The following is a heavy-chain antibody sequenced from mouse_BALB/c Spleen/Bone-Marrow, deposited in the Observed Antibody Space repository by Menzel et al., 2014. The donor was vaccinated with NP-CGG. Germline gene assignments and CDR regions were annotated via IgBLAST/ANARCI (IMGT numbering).Heavy chain of an antibody. Sequence: QVQLQQSGPGLVAPSQSLSITCTASGFSLTGYGVNWVRQPPGKGLEWLGMIWGDGRTDYNSALKSRLSISKDNSKSQVFLKMNSLQTDDTARYYCARHYGSNYYAMDYWGQGTSVTVSS. CDR1: GFSLTGYG. J-gene: IGHJ4*01. CDR3: ARHYGSNYYAMDY. V-gene: IGHV2-6-7*01. CDR2: IWGDGRT. D-gene: IGHD1-1*01.